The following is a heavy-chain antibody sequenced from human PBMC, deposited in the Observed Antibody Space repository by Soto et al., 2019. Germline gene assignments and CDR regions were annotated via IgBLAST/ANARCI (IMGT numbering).Heavy chain of an antibody. CDR2: IYYSGST. V-gene: IGHV4-39*01. CDR3: ARNIVVVPAAIGWFDP. CDR1: GGSISSSSYY. J-gene: IGHJ5*02. Sequence: SETLSLTCTVSGGSISSSSYYWGWIRQPPGKGLEWIGSIYYSGSTYYNPSLKSRVTISVDTSKNQFSLKLSSVTAADTAVYYCARNIVVVPAAIGWFDPWGQGTLVTVSS. D-gene: IGHD2-2*01.